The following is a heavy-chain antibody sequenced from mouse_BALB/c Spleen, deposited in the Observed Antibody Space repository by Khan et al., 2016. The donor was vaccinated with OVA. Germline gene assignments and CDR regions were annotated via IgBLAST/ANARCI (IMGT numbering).Heavy chain of an antibody. J-gene: IGHJ4*01. D-gene: IGHD1-1*01. CDR3: TREGTTVDAMDY. Sequence: QVQLQQPGTELVRPGASVKLSCKASGYTFTNYWINWVKQRPGQGLEWIGNIYPSDSYTNYNQKFKDKATLTVAKSTSTAYIQLSSPTSEDSAVYYGTREGTTVDAMDYWGQGSSVTVSS. V-gene: IGHV1-69*02. CDR1: GYTFTNYW. CDR2: IYPSDSYT.